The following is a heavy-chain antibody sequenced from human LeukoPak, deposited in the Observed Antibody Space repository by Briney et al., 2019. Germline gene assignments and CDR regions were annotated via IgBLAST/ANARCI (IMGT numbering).Heavy chain of an antibody. Sequence: SETLSLTCTVSGVSVSNYYWSWIRQPPGKGLEWIGYVYYGGSTNYNPSLKSRVTMSADTSKNQLSLQLSSVTAADTAVYYCARPYRNGHWGQGTLVTVSS. D-gene: IGHD5-12*01. CDR2: VYYGGST. CDR1: GVSVSNYY. J-gene: IGHJ4*02. V-gene: IGHV4-59*02. CDR3: ARPYRNGH.